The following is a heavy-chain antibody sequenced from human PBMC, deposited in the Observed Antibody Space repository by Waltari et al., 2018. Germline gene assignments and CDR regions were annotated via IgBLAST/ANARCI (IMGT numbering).Heavy chain of an antibody. CDR2: IYHSGST. D-gene: IGHD6-19*01. Sequence: QVQLQESGPGLVKPSETLSLTCAVSGYSISSGYYWGWIRQPPGKGLEWIGSIYHSGSTYYNPSLKSRVTISVDTSKNQFSRKLSSVTAADTAVYYCARIAVAGKLPTDYWGQGTLVTVSS. J-gene: IGHJ4*02. V-gene: IGHV4-38-2*01. CDR3: ARIAVAGKLPTDY. CDR1: GYSISSGYY.